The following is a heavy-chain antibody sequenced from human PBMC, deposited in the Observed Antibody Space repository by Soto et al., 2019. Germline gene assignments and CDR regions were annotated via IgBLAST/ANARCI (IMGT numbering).Heavy chain of an antibody. D-gene: IGHD3-9*01. Sequence: GGSLRLSCAASGFSFEDYTMHWFRQGPGKGPEWSSRISWDGGITDYSDSVKGRFISSRDNSKNSLFLEMDSLTSEDAAMYFCANYSYDILTGQKRYFDFWGQGTLVTVSS. CDR2: ISWDGGIT. CDR3: ANYSYDILTGQKRYFDF. CDR1: GFSFEDYT. V-gene: IGHV3-43*01. J-gene: IGHJ4*02.